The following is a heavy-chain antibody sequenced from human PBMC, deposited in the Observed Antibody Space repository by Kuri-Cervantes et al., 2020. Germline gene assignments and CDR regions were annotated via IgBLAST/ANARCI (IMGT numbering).Heavy chain of an antibody. D-gene: IGHD3-16*01. CDR1: GGSISSYY. CDR2: IYYSGST. J-gene: IGHJ4*02. CDR3: VRGGGY. Sequence: SETLSLTCTVSGGSISSYYWSWIRQPPGKGLEWIGYIYYSGSTNYNPSLKSRVTISVDTSKNQFSLKLSSVTAADTAVYYCVRGGGYWGQGTLVTVSS. V-gene: IGHV4-59*01.